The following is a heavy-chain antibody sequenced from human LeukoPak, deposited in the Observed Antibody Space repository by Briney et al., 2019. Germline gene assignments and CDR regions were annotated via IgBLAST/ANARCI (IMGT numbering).Heavy chain of an antibody. CDR1: GGSISSYY. D-gene: IGHD2-21*01. CDR3: ARMGDEGYFDY. CDR2: IYYSGST. Sequence: PSETLSLTXTVSGGSISSYYWSWIRQPPGKGLEWIGYIYYSGSTNYNPSLKSRVTISVDTSKNQFSLKLSSVTAADTAVYYCARMGDEGYFDYWGQGTLVTVSS. V-gene: IGHV4-59*01. J-gene: IGHJ4*02.